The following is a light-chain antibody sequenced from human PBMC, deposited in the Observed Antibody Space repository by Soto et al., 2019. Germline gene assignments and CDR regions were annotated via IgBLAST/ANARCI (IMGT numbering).Light chain of an antibody. V-gene: IGLV2-14*01. J-gene: IGLJ1*01. CDR2: EVS. Sequence: QSVLTQPASVSGSPGQSITVSCTGTSSYLGGYNYVPWYQHHPGKAPKLMIYEVSNRPSGVSNRFSGSKSGNTASLTISGLQAEDEADYYCSSYTSSDTLVFGTGTKVTVL. CDR3: SSYTSSDTLV. CDR1: SSYLGGYNY.